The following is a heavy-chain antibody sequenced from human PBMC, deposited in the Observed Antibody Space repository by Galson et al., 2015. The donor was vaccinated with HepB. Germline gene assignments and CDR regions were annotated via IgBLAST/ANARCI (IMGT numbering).Heavy chain of an antibody. CDR2: ISGSGGRT. CDR3: AKDDNSWHSKYYLDY. Sequence: SLRLSCAASGFTFSSYAMSWVRQAPGKGLEWVSAISGSGGRTYYADSVKGRFTISRDNSKNTLYLQMNSLRAEDTAVYYCAKDDNSWHSKYYLDYWGQGTLVTVSS. CDR1: GFTFSSYA. J-gene: IGHJ4*02. V-gene: IGHV3-23*01. D-gene: IGHD6-13*01.